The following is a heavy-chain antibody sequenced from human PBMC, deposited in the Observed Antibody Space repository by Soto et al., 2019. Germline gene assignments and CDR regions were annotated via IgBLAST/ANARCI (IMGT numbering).Heavy chain of an antibody. CDR2: MNPGSGDT. J-gene: IGHJ4*02. D-gene: IGHD3-3*01. Sequence: ASVKVSCKASGYSFTNNDVSWVRQATGQGLEWMGWMNPGSGDTGYAQKFQGRVTMTRDISIATAYMELSSLRSDDTAIYYCARGHRAGDFSQGYWGQGTLVTVSS. V-gene: IGHV1-8*01. CDR3: ARGHRAGDFSQGY. CDR1: GYSFTNND.